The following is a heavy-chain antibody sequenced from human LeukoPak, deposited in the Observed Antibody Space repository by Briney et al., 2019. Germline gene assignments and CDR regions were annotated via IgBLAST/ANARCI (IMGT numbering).Heavy chain of an antibody. J-gene: IGHJ4*02. Sequence: ETLSLTCTVSGDSFSYFYWSWIRQPPGKGLEWIGYIYNSGSTSYNPSLKSRVTISLDTSQNQFSLKLSSLTAADTAVYYCARGVVAAAGRTFDFWGQGTLVTVSS. V-gene: IGHV4-59*01. CDR3: ARGVVAAAGRTFDF. D-gene: IGHD6-13*01. CDR2: IYNSGST. CDR1: GDSFSYFY.